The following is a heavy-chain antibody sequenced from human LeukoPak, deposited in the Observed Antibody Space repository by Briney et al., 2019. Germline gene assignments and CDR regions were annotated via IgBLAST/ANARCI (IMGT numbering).Heavy chain of an antibody. Sequence: SETLSLTCTVSGGSISSYYWSWIRQPPGKGLEWIGYIYYGGSTNYNPSLKSRVTISVDTSKNQFSLKLSSVTAADTAVYYCASYDYGGKKIDCWGQGALVTVSS. CDR3: ASYDYGGKKIDC. CDR1: GGSISSYY. V-gene: IGHV4-59*01. CDR2: IYYGGST. J-gene: IGHJ4*02. D-gene: IGHD4-23*01.